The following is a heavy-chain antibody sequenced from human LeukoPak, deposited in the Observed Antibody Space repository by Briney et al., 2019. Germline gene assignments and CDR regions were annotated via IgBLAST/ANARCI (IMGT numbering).Heavy chain of an antibody. CDR3: ARVRPYYYDSSGLSSSYYFDY. Sequence: SETLSLTCTVSGGSKRSYYWSWIRQPPGKGLVGSGYISYSGRTKYNPFLKSRINISEDRPKNQFSLKLSSVTAADTAVYYCARVRPYYYDSSGLSSSYYFDYWGQGTLVTVSS. D-gene: IGHD3-22*01. J-gene: IGHJ4*02. V-gene: IGHV4-59*08. CDR2: ISYSGRT. CDR1: GGSKRSYY.